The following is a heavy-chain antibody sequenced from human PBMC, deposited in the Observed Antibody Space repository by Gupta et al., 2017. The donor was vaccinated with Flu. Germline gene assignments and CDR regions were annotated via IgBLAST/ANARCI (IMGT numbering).Heavy chain of an antibody. CDR2: IRSKANSYAT. CDR1: GFTFSGPA. J-gene: IGHJ6*02. V-gene: IGHV3-73*01. Sequence: EVQLVESGRGLVQPGGSLKLSCAAAGFTFSGPAMHWVRQASGKGLGWVCRIRSKANSYATAYAASVKGRFTISRDASKSTAYLQLNSLKTEDTAVYYCTSPELPPVVGNYYYGMDVWGQGTTVTVSS. D-gene: IGHD1-26*01. CDR3: TSPELPPVVGNYYYGMDV.